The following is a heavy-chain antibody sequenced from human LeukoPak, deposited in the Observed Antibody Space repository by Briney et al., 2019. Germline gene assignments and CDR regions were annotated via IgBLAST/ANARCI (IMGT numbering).Heavy chain of an antibody. CDR3: ASGGNYDY. CDR1: GFTFSDFS. D-gene: IGHD1-7*01. Sequence: GGSLRLSCAGSGFTFSDFSMNWVRQAPGKGLEWVSSMSPNSDYIYYADSLKGRFTVFRDNAKNSLFLQVNSLGADDTAVYYCASGGNYDYWGQGTLVTVSS. V-gene: IGHV3-21*01. CDR2: MSPNSDYI. J-gene: IGHJ4*02.